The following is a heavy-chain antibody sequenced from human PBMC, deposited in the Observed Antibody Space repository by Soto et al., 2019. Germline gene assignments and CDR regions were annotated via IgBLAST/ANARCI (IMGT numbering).Heavy chain of an antibody. Sequence: PGESLKISCKGSGYSFTSYWIGWVRQMPGKGLEWMGIIYPGDSDTRYSPSFQGQVTISADKSISTAYLQWSSLKASDTAMYYCATGLGELSGLDAFDIWGQGTMVTVSS. CDR1: GYSFTSYW. CDR3: ATGLGELSGLDAFDI. D-gene: IGHD3-10*01. CDR2: IYPGDSDT. V-gene: IGHV5-51*01. J-gene: IGHJ3*02.